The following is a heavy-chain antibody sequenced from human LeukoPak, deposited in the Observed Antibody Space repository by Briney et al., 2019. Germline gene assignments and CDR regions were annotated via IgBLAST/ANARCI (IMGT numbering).Heavy chain of an antibody. CDR3: ASSHDSSGND. Sequence: GGSLRLSCAASGFNFSSYGMHWVRQAPGKGLEWVANIKYDGSLKFYVDSVKGRFTISRDNAKNSLYLEMNSLRADDTAVYFCASSHDSSGNDWGQGTMVTVSS. CDR1: GFNFSSYG. CDR2: IKYDGSLK. D-gene: IGHD3-22*01. J-gene: IGHJ4*02. V-gene: IGHV3-7*01.